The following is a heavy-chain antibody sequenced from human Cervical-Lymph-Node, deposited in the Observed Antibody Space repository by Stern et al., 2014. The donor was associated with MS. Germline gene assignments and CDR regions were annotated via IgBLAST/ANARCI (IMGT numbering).Heavy chain of an antibody. D-gene: IGHD3-10*01. V-gene: IGHV3-30*01. J-gene: IGHJ4*02. CDR3: ARDAMGTSGSYSSFDF. Sequence: DSVRGRFIVSRDNPRNTMYLQMVSLRPEDTADYYCARDAMGTSGSYSSFDFWGQGTLVTVSA.